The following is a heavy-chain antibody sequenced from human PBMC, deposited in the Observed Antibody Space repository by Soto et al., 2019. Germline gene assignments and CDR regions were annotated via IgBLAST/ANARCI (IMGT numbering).Heavy chain of an antibody. V-gene: IGHV3-30-3*01. CDR2: ISYDGSNK. Sequence: QVQLVESGGGVVQPGRSLRLSCAASGFTFSSYAMHWVRQAPGKGLEWVAVISYDGSNKYYADSVKGRFTISRDNSKNTLYLQLNSLIADDPAGYYCASSLDVWGQGTTVTVSS. CDR1: GFTFSSYA. J-gene: IGHJ6*02. CDR3: ASSLDV.